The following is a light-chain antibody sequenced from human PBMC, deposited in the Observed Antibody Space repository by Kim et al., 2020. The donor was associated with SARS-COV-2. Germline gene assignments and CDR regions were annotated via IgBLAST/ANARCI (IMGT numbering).Light chain of an antibody. V-gene: IGLV1-44*01. J-gene: IGLJ3*02. CDR2: NNN. CDR3: AAWDDSSWV. Sequence: PGQRITISCSESHSNIASNAVNWYQQLPGTAPKLLIYNNNQRPSGVPDRFSGSKSGTSASLGISGLQSEDEADYYCAAWDDSSWVFGGGTQLTVL. CDR1: HSNIASNA.